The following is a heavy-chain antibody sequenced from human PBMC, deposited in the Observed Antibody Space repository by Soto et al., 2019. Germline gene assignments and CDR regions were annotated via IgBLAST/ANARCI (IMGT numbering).Heavy chain of an antibody. CDR3: ARGGNYDILTGFPYYFDY. Sequence: PSETLSLTCTVSGGSISSYYWSWIRQPPGKGLEWIGYIYYSGSTNYNPSLKGRVTISVDTSKNQFSLKLSSVTAADTAVYYCARGGNYDILTGFPYYFDYWGQGTLVTVSS. CDR1: GGSISSYY. V-gene: IGHV4-59*12. CDR2: IYYSGST. D-gene: IGHD3-9*01. J-gene: IGHJ4*02.